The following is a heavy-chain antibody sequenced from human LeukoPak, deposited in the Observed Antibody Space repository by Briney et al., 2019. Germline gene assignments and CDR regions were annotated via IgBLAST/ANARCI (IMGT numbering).Heavy chain of an antibody. CDR2: IYYSGAT. V-gene: IGHV4-30-4*08. Sequence: SQTLSLTCTVSGGSISSDAYYWSCIRQHPGQGLEWIGYIYYSGATYDNPSLKSRVTISVDTSKNQFSLKLSSVTAADTAVYYCARLAVAGTVTYYGMDVWGQGTTVTVSS. D-gene: IGHD6-19*01. CDR1: GGSISSDAYY. J-gene: IGHJ6*02. CDR3: ARLAVAGTVTYYGMDV.